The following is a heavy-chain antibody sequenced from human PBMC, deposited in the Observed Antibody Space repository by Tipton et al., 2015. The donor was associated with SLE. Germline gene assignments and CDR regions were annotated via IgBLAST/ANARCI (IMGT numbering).Heavy chain of an antibody. Sequence: SLRLSCAASGFTFSSYWMSWVRQAPGKGLEWVANIKQDGSEKYYVDSVKGRFTISRDNAKSSLYLQMNSLRAEDTAVYYCARDEVAAAGTLDYWGQGTLVTVSS. CDR2: IKQDGSEK. CDR1: GFTFSSYW. V-gene: IGHV3-7*01. CDR3: ARDEVAAAGTLDY. D-gene: IGHD6-13*01. J-gene: IGHJ4*02.